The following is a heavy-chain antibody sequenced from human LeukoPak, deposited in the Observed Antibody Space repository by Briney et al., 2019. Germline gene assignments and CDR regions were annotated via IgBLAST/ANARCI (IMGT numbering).Heavy chain of an antibody. V-gene: IGHV4-31*03. J-gene: IGHJ4*02. D-gene: IGHD2-2*01. CDR3: ARGVVPAASLDY. CDR1: GHSISSGGYY. Sequence: TPSETLSLTCSVSGHSISSGGYYWSWIRQHPGKGLEWIGYIYYSGSTYYNPSLKSRVTISVDTSKNQFSLKLSSVTAADTAVYYCARGVVPAASLDYWGQGTLVTVSS. CDR2: IYYSGST.